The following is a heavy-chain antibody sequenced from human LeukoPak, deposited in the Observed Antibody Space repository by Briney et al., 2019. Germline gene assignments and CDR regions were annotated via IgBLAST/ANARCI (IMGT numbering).Heavy chain of an antibody. V-gene: IGHV4-59*01. CDR1: GGSISSYY. J-gene: IGHJ3*02. Sequence: AGTLSLTCTVSGGSISSYYWSWIRQPPGKGLEWIGYIYYSGSTNYNPSLKSRVTISVDTSKNQFSLKLSSVTAADTAVYYCARTLLTPDAFDIWGQGTMVTVSS. CDR3: ARTLLTPDAFDI. CDR2: IYYSGST.